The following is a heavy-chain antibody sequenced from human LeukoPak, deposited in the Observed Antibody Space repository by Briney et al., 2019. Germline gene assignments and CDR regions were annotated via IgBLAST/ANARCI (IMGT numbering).Heavy chain of an antibody. V-gene: IGHV4-59*12. J-gene: IGHJ4*02. CDR2: IYYSGST. CDR1: GGSISSYY. Sequence: SETLSLTCTVSGGSISSYYWSWIRQPPGKGLEWIGSIYYSGSTYYNPSLKSRVTISVDTSKNQFSLKLSSVTAADTAVYYCARDRPVDIVATIGGDFDYWGQGTLVTVSS. D-gene: IGHD5-12*01. CDR3: ARDRPVDIVATIGGDFDY.